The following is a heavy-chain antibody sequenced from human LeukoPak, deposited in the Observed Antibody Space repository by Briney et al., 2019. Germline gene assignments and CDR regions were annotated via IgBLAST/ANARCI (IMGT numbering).Heavy chain of an antibody. D-gene: IGHD3-22*01. V-gene: IGHV3-53*01. J-gene: IGHJ4*02. Sequence: GGSLRLSCTASGVTFSSYAMSWVRQGPGKGLEWVSGIYSGGSTSYADSVKGRFTISRDNSKNSLILQMNSLRAEDTAVYYGARGNHYYDSSGYSFDYWGQGTLVTVSS. CDR1: GVTFSSYA. CDR2: IYSGGST. CDR3: ARGNHYYDSSGYSFDY.